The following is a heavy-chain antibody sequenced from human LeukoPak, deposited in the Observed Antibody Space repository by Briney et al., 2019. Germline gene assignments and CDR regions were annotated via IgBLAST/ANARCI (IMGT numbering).Heavy chain of an antibody. J-gene: IGHJ4*02. CDR3: ARDKRSTRNSSGWYFGY. V-gene: IGHV1-46*01. Sequence: PRASVTVSCTASGYTFTSYYMHWVRQAPGQGLEWMGIINPSGGSTSYAQKFQGRVTMTRDTSTSTVYMELSSLRSEDTAVYYCARDKRSTRNSSGWYFGYWGQGTLVTVSS. CDR2: INPSGGST. CDR1: GYTFTSYY. D-gene: IGHD6-19*01.